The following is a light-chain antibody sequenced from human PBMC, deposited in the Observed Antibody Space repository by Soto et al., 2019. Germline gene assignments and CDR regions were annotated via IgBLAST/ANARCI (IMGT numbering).Light chain of an antibody. CDR1: QSISSW. V-gene: IGKV1-5*03. CDR2: KAS. J-gene: IGKJ1*01. CDR3: QQYNSPVT. Sequence: DIQMTQSPSTLSASVGDRVTITCRASQSISSWLAWYQQKPGKAPKLLIYKASSLESGVPSRFSGSGSGPEFTLTISSLQPDDFATYYCQQYNSPVTFGQGTKVQIK.